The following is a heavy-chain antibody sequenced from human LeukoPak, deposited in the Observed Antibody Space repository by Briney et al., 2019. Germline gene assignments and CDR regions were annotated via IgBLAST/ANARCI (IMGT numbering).Heavy chain of an antibody. CDR2: ISSSSDYI. Sequence: GGSLRLSCAASGFTFSSHSMNWVRQAPGKGLEWVSSISSSSDYIYYADSVKGRFTISRDSAKNSLLLQMNSLRAEDTAVYYCARDTYYYNTRAYSVDYWGQETLVTVSS. V-gene: IGHV3-21*01. CDR3: ARDTYYYNTRAYSVDY. D-gene: IGHD3-22*01. J-gene: IGHJ4*02. CDR1: GFTFSSHS.